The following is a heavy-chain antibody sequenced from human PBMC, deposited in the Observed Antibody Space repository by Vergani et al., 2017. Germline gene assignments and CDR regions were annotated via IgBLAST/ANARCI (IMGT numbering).Heavy chain of an antibody. J-gene: IGHJ4*02. CDR1: GFSFNSYW. Sequence: VHLAESGGGFFQPGGSLRLSCSASGFSFNSYWMYWVRQAPGKGLEWVVGISFDGTNEYYPDLVKGRFTISRDIAKNTLYLQVRSLRLEDTGVYHCVRDRGLXAGGRCYTEAWDYWGQGTPVTVSS. D-gene: IGHD2-2*02. V-gene: IGHV3-30*03. CDR3: VRDRGLXAGGRCYTEAWDY. CDR2: ISFDGTNE.